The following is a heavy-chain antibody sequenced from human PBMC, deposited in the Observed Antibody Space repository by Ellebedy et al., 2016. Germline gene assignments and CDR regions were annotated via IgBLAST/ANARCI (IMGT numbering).Heavy chain of an antibody. J-gene: IGHJ5*02. CDR2: IYYSGST. D-gene: IGHD2-15*01. CDR1: GGSISSYY. CDR3: ARGHRGYCSGGSCSEVGDWFDP. Sequence: SETLSLTCTVSGGSISSYYWSWIRQPPGKGLEWIGYIYYSGSTNYNPSLKSRVTISVDTSKNQFSLKLSSVTAADTAVYYCARGHRGYCSGGSCSEVGDWFDPWGQGTLVTVSS. V-gene: IGHV4-59*01.